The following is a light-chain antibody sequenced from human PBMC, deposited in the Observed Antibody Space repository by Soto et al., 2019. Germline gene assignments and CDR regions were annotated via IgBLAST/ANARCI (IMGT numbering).Light chain of an antibody. CDR3: QQYNKWPLT. V-gene: IGKV3-15*01. CDR2: GAS. Sequence: EIVMTPSPATLSVSPGERATLSCRASQSVRGNLAWYQQTPGQAPRLLIYGASTRATGIPVRFSGSASGTEFTLTISSLQSEDFTVYYCQQYNKWPLTFGQGTKVDIK. CDR1: QSVRGN. J-gene: IGKJ1*01.